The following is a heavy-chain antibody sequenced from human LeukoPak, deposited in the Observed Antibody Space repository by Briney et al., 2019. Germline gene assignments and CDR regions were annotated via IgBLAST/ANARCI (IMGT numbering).Heavy chain of an antibody. D-gene: IGHD1-26*01. V-gene: IGHV4-59*12. CDR1: GGSISSYY. CDR2: IFYSGST. Sequence: PSETLSLTCTVSGGSISSYYWSWIRQPPGKGLEWIGYIFYSGSTNYNPSLKSRVTISIDTSKNQFSLKLSSVTAADTAVYYCARRIVGATSSFSRWGQGTLVTVSS. CDR3: ARRIVGATSSFSR. J-gene: IGHJ4*02.